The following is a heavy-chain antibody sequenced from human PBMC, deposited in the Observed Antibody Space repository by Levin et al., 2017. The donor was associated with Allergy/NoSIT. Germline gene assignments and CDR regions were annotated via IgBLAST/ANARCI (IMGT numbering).Heavy chain of an antibody. J-gene: IGHJ4*02. CDR2: FDPEDGET. CDR1: GYTLTELS. D-gene: IGHD6-19*01. CDR3: ASTTFPRSSGWYFYFDY. V-gene: IGHV1-24*01. Sequence: GESLKISCKVSGYTLTELSMHWVRQAPGKGLEWMGGFDPEDGETIYAQKFQGRVTMTEDTSTDTAYMELSSLRSEDTAVYYCASTTFPRSSGWYFYFDYWGQGTLVTVS.